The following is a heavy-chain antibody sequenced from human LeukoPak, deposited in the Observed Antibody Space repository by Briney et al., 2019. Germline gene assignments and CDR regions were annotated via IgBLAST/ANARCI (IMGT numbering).Heavy chain of an antibody. CDR2: IYYSGST. Sequence: SETLSLTCTVSGGSISSSSYYWGWIRQPPGKGLEWIGSIYYSGSTYYNPSLKSRVTISVDTSKNQFSLKLSSVTAADTAVYYCVAAGTYYYYYMDVWGKGTTVTVSS. CDR3: VAAGTYYYYYMDV. D-gene: IGHD6-13*01. J-gene: IGHJ6*03. CDR1: GGSISSSSYY. V-gene: IGHV4-39*01.